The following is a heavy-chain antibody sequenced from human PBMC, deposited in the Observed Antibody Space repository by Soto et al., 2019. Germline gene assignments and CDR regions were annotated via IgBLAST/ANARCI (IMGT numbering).Heavy chain of an antibody. V-gene: IGHV3-21*01. CDR2: ISSSSSYI. J-gene: IGHJ6*02. D-gene: IGHD5-18*01. CDR1: GFTFSSYS. CDR3: ARDGGVDTAIWYGMDV. Sequence: PGGSLRLSCAASGFTFSSYSMNWVRQAPGKGLEWVSSISSSSSYIYYADSVKGRFTISRDNAKNSLYLQMNSLRAEDTAVYYCARDGGVDTAIWYGMDVWGQGTTVTVSS.